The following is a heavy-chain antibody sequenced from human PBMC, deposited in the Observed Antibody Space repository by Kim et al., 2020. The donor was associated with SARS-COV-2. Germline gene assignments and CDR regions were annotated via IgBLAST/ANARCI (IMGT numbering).Heavy chain of an antibody. CDR3: AKAETIITDSSGPGR. CDR2: ISYDGVNR. D-gene: IGHD3-22*01. Sequence: GGSLRLSCAASGFTFSSYGIHWVRQAPGKGLEWVAVISYDGVNRYYADSVKGRFTISRDNSKNTLYLQMNSLRDEDTAVYYCAKAETIITDSSGPGRWGQGTLVTVSS. J-gene: IGHJ4*02. V-gene: IGHV3-30*18. CDR1: GFTFSSYG.